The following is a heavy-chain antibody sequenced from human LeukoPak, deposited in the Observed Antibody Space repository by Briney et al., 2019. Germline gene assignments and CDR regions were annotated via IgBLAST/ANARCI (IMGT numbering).Heavy chain of an antibody. D-gene: IGHD3-22*01. CDR3: ARDKRSGYYSQLQYYFDY. CDR2: IIPIFGTA. V-gene: IGHV1-69*05. Sequence: ASVKVSCKASGGTFSSYAISWVRQAPGQGLEWMGGIIPIFGTANYAQKFQGRVTMTRDTSTSTVYMELSSLRSEDTAVYYCARDKRSGYYSQLQYYFDYWGQGTLVTVSS. CDR1: GGTFSSYA. J-gene: IGHJ4*02.